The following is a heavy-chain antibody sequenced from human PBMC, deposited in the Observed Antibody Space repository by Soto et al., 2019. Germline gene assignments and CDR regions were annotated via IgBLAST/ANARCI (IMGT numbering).Heavy chain of an antibody. CDR2: INAGNGNT. Sequence: ASVKASCKESGVTFTSYAMHSVRQAPGQRLEWMGWINAGNGNTKYSQKFQGRVTITRDTSASTAYMELSSLRSEDTAVYHCARDTAPPDVWGEGTTVTVSS. CDR1: GVTFTSYA. D-gene: IGHD4-17*01. J-gene: IGHJ6*04. CDR3: ARDTAPPDV. V-gene: IGHV1-3*01.